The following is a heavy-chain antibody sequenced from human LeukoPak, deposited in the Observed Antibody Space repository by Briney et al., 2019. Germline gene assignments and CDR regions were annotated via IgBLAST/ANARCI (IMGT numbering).Heavy chain of an antibody. V-gene: IGHV3-23*01. CDR2: LSGSGGST. CDR1: GFAFSSYA. Sequence: GGSLRLSCAASGFAFSSYAMSWVRQAPGKGLEWVSALSGSGGSTYYVGSLKGRFTISRDNSKNTLYPQMNSLRAEDTAIYYCAKDLSYGLDVWGHGTTVTVSS. CDR3: AKDLSYGLDV. J-gene: IGHJ6*02.